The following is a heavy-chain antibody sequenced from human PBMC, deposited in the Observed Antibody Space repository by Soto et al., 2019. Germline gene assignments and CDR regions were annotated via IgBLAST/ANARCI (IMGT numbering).Heavy chain of an antibody. CDR3: ARVSSYGDLYYFDY. CDR2: IYYSGST. J-gene: IGHJ4*02. D-gene: IGHD4-17*01. V-gene: IGHV4-31*03. Sequence: SETLSLTCTVSGGSISSGGYYWSWIRQHPGEGLEWIGYIYYSGSTYYNPSLKSRVTISVDTSKNQFSLKLSSVTAADTAVYYCARVSSYGDLYYFDYWGQGTLVTVSS. CDR1: GGSISSGGYY.